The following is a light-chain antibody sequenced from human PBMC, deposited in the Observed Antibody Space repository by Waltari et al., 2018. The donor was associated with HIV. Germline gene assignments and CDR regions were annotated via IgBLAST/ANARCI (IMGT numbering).Light chain of an antibody. J-gene: IGLJ3*02. CDR2: EYN. Sequence: QSVLTQPPSLSAAPGQKVTISCSGSSSNIGINYLSWYQHLTGTAPRLLIYEYNKRPSEIPDRFSGSKSGTSATLGITGLQTGDEADYYCGTWDSSLGAWVFGGGTKLTVL. CDR1: SSNIGINY. CDR3: GTWDSSLGAWV. V-gene: IGLV1-51*02.